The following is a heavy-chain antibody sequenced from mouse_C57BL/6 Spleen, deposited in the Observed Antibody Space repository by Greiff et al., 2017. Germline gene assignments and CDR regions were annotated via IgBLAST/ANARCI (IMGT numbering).Heavy chain of an antibody. D-gene: IGHD2-4*01. CDR1: GFNIKNTY. CDR3: APYYDYDHWYFDV. CDR2: IDPANGNT. J-gene: IGHJ1*03. V-gene: IGHV14-3*01. Sequence: EVQLQESVAELVRPGASVKLSCTASGFNIKNTYMHWVKQRPEQGLEWIGRIDPANGNTKYAPKFQGKATITADTSSNTAYLQLSSLTSEDTAIYYCAPYYDYDHWYFDVWGTGTTVTVSS.